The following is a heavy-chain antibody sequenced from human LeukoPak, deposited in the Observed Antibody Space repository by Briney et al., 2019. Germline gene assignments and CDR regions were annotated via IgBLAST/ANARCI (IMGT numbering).Heavy chain of an antibody. CDR3: ARVLQRLRFVFDY. D-gene: IGHD6-25*01. Sequence: GGSLRLSCAASGFTFSRYGMHWVRQAPGKGLEWVANIKQDGSEKNYVDSVKGRFTISRDNAKNSLYLQMNSLRAEDTAVYYCARVLQRLRFVFDYWGQGTLVTVSS. V-gene: IGHV3-7*03. CDR1: GFTFSRYG. J-gene: IGHJ4*02. CDR2: IKQDGSEK.